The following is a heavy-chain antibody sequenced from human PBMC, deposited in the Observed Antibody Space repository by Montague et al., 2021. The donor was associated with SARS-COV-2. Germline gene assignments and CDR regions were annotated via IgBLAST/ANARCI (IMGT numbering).Heavy chain of an antibody. V-gene: IGHV3-21*01. CDR1: GFPFSSYS. Sequence: RRLSFSASGFPFSSYSMNWVRQAPGKGLEWVSSISSSSSYIYYADSVKGRFTISRDNAKNSLYLQMNSLRAEDTAVYYCARDLGYDYVWGSYRHLDNWGQGTLVTVSS. CDR2: ISSSSSYI. D-gene: IGHD3-16*02. CDR3: ARDLGYDYVWGSYRHLDN. J-gene: IGHJ4*02.